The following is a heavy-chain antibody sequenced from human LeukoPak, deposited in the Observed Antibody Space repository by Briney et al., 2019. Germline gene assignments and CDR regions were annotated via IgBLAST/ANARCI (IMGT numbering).Heavy chain of an antibody. CDR2: IYSGGST. CDR1: GFTVSSNY. D-gene: IGHD3-10*01. Sequence: GGSLRLSCAASGFTVSSNYMSWVRQAPGKGLEWVPVIYSGGSTYYADSVKGRFTISRDNSKNTLYLQMNSLRAEDTAVYYCARVREVGWYFDYWGQGTLVTVSS. J-gene: IGHJ4*02. V-gene: IGHV3-53*01. CDR3: ARVREVGWYFDY.